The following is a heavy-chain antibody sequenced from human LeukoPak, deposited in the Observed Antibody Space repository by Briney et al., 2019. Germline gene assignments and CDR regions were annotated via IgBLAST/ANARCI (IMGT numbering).Heavy chain of an antibody. CDR1: GGSIGGSGSF. V-gene: IGHV4-39*07. CDR2: FHSSGST. J-gene: IGHJ4*02. Sequence: SEALSLTSTVSGGSIGGSGSFWGSIRQPPGKGLEWIGSFHSSGSTFYSPSLKSRVTISVDTSKNQFSLKLRSVTAADTAVFYCGSGYFGSYFDYWGQGTLVTVPS. CDR3: GSGYFGSYFDY. D-gene: IGHD3-22*01.